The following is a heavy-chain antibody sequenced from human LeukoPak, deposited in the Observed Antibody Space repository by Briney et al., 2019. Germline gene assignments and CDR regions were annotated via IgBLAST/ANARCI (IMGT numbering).Heavy chain of an antibody. V-gene: IGHV4-34*01. J-gene: IGHJ6*03. Sequence: SETLSLTCAVYGGSFSGYYWSWIRQPPGKGLEWIGEINHSGSTNYNPSLKSRVTISVDTSENQFSLKLSSVTAADTAVYYCARDIGQGYYYYYMDVWGKGTTVTVS. CDR1: GGSFSGYY. CDR2: INHSGST. CDR3: ARDIGQGYYYYYMDV. D-gene: IGHD5-12*01.